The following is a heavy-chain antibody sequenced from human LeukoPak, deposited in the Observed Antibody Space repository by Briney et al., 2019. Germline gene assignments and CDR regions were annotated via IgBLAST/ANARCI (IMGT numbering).Heavy chain of an antibody. CDR1: AGSISSSSYY. CDR3: AKPFPSSPDY. Sequence: SETLSLTSSVYAGSISSSSYYWGWIRQPPGKGLEWIGSIYSSGSTYYNPSLKSRITISVDTSKNQFSLKLSSVTATDTAVYYCAKPFPSSPDYWGQGTLVTVSS. J-gene: IGHJ4*02. CDR2: IYSSGST. V-gene: IGHV4-39*01. D-gene: IGHD6-13*01.